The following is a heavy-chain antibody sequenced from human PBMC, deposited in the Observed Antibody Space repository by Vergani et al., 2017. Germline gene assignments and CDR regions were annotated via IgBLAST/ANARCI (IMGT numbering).Heavy chain of an antibody. V-gene: IGHV4-38-2*01. J-gene: IGHJ3*02. CDR3: ARRPTWELGAFDI. D-gene: IGHD1-26*01. CDR2: IYPSGNT. Sequence: QVQLQESGPGLVKPSETLFLTCAVSGYSINSDFYWGWIRQPPGKGLEWIATIYPSGNTYYNPSLNSRLTMSVDTSKNQFSLKLNSMTAADTAVYYCARRPTWELGAFDIWGQGTLVTVSS. CDR1: GYSINSDFY.